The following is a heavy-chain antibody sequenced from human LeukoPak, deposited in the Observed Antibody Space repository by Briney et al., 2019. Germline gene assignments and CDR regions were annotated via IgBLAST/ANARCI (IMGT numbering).Heavy chain of an antibody. D-gene: IGHD5-18*01. Sequence: GGSLRLSCAASGFSLSTYWMHWVRQAPGKGLVWVSRISSDGSSTDYADSVKGRFTISRDNAKNTLFLQVNSLRAEDTAVYYCARGRGSATVSNYWGQGTLVTVSS. CDR1: GFSLSTYW. CDR3: ARGRGSATVSNY. V-gene: IGHV3-74*01. J-gene: IGHJ4*02. CDR2: ISSDGSST.